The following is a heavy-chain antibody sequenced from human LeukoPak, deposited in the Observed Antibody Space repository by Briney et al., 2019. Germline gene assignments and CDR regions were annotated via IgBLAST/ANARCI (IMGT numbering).Heavy chain of an antibody. CDR2: MNPNSGNT. D-gene: IGHD6-19*01. V-gene: IGHV1-8*03. CDR3: ARRAVADYYYYNMDV. CDR1: GYTFTSYY. J-gene: IGHJ6*03. Sequence: ASVTVSCKASGYTFTSYYMHWVRQAPGQGLEWMGWMNPNSGNTGYAQKFQGRVTITRNTSISTAYMELSSLRSEDTAVYYCARRAVADYYYYNMDVWGKGTTVTVSS.